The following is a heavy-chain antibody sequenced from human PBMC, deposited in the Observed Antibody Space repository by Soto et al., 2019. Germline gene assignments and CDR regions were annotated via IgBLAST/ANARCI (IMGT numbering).Heavy chain of an antibody. V-gene: IGHV1-69*06. D-gene: IGHD3-22*01. J-gene: IGHJ3*02. CDR2: IIPIFGTA. CDR1: GGTFSSYA. Sequence: QVQLVQSGAEVKKPGSSVKVSCKASGGTFSSYAISWVRQAPGQGLEWMGGIIPIFGTANYAQKFQGRVTITADKSTSKAYMELSSLRSEDTAVYYWARVYYDSSGYYYEGAAFDIWGQGTMVTVSS. CDR3: ARVYYDSSGYYYEGAAFDI.